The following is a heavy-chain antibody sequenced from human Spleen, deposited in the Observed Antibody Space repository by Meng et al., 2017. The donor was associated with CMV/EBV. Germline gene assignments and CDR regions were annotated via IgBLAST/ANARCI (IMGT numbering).Heavy chain of an antibody. Sequence: GGPLRLSCAASGFTFDDYALHWVRQAPGKGLEWVSGISWNSGSIEYADSVKGRFTISRDNAKNSLYLQMNSLRAEDTALYYCAKDRLSKGYYYYYGMDVWGQGTTVTVSS. J-gene: IGHJ6*02. D-gene: IGHD4-11*01. CDR2: ISWNSGSI. V-gene: IGHV3-9*01. CDR3: AKDRLSKGYYYYYGMDV. CDR1: GFTFDDYA.